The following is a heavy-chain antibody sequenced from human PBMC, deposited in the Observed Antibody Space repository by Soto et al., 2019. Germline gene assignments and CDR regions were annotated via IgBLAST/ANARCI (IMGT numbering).Heavy chain of an antibody. D-gene: IGHD2-21*02. CDR1: GFTFTTYA. CDR3: AKVSNDWYFNRDYFDY. J-gene: IGHJ4*01. CDR2: ISRTGAHT. Sequence: GSLRLSCAASGFTFTTYAMTWVRQAPGKGLEWVSTISRTGAHTYYADSVNGRFTISSDNSKKTLYLQMNSLRAEDTAVYYCAKVSNDWYFNRDYFDYWGHGTLVTVSS. V-gene: IGHV3-23*01.